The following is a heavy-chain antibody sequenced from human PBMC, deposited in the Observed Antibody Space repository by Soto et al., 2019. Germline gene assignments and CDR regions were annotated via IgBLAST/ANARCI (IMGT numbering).Heavy chain of an antibody. CDR3: ARANGSYEAYYFDY. D-gene: IGHD1-26*01. CDR2: IYHSGST. CDR1: GGSISSGGYS. V-gene: IGHV4-30-2*01. Sequence: TLSLTCAVSGGSISSGGYSWSWIRQPPGKGLEWIGYIYHSGSTYYNPSLKSRVTISVDRSKNQFSLKLSSVTAADTAVYYCARANGSYEAYYFDYSGQGTLVTVPS. J-gene: IGHJ4*02.